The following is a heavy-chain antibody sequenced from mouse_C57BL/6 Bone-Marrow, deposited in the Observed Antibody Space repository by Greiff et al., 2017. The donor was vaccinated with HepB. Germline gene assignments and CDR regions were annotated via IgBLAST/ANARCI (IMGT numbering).Heavy chain of an antibody. CDR2: SRNKANDYTT. CDR3: ARDPLMITVFYFDC. Sequence: EVKVVESGGGLVQSGRSLRLSCATSGFTFSDFYMEWVRQAPGKGLEWIAASRNKANDYTTEYSASVKGRFIVSRDTSQSILYLQMNALRAEDTAIYYCARDPLMITVFYFDCWGQGTTLTVSS. D-gene: IGHD2-4*01. J-gene: IGHJ2*01. CDR1: GFTFSDFY. V-gene: IGHV7-1*01.